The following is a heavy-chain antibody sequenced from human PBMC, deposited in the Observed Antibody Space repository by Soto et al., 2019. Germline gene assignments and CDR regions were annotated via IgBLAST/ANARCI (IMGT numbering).Heavy chain of an antibody. Sequence: QITLKESGPTLVKPTQTLTLTCTFSGFSLSTNPLGVGWIRQPPGKALEWLALIYWDDDKRYSPSLKSRLTITKDTSKNQVVLTMTNMDPVDTATYYCAHRRGTNWHDYGGPGTLVTVSS. D-gene: IGHD1-1*01. CDR2: IYWDDDK. V-gene: IGHV2-5*02. CDR1: GFSLSTNPLG. J-gene: IGHJ4*02. CDR3: AHRRGTNWHDY.